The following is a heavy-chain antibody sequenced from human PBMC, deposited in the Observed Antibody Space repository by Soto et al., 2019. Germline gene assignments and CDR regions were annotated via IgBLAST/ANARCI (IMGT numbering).Heavy chain of an antibody. CDR2: ISGGGSNT. D-gene: IGHD4-4*01. CDR1: GFPFSSYV. V-gene: IGHV3-23*01. CDR3: AKDSNKYSSSLRGRYFDY. Sequence: EVQLLESGGGLVQRGGFLRLSCAASGFPFSSYVMAWVRQAPGKGLEWVSGISGGGSNTFYADSVKGRFTISRDNSKNTLLLQMNSLVAEDTAVYYCAKDSNKYSSSLRGRYFDYWGQGIGVTVSS. J-gene: IGHJ4*02.